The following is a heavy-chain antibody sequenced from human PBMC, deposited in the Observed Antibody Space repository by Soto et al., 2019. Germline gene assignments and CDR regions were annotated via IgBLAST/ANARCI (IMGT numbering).Heavy chain of an antibody. CDR2: ISSSSSYI. D-gene: IGHD5-12*01. J-gene: IGHJ4*02. CDR1: GFTFSSYG. V-gene: IGHV3-21*01. CDR3: ARGVATTHFDY. Sequence: SGGSLRLSCAASGFTFSSYGMNWVRPAPGKGLEWVSSISSSSSYIYYADSVKGRFTISRDNAKNSLYLQMNSLRAEDTAVYYCARGVATTHFDYWGQGTLVTVSS.